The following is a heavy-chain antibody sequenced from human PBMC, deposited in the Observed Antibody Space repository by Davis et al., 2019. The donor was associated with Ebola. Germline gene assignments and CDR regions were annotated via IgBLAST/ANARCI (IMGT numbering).Heavy chain of an antibody. D-gene: IGHD5-24*01. V-gene: IGHV5-51*01. CDR2: IYPGDSDT. Sequence: GESLKTSCQGSGYSFTSYWIGCVRQLPGKGLGWMGIIYPGDSDTRYSPSFQGQVTISADKAISTAYLQWSSLKASDTAMYYCARRGDGYNYHFDSWGQGTLVTVSS. CDR3: ARRGDGYNYHFDS. CDR1: GYSFTSYW. J-gene: IGHJ4*02.